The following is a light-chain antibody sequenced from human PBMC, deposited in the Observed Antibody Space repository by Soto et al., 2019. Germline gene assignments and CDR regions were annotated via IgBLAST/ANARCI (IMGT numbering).Light chain of an antibody. Sequence: EIVLTQSPGTPSLSPGERATLSRRARQSVRSERLAWYQQKRGQAPTLLIFDASSRASGTPERFSGSGSGTDFTLTISRLEPEDFAVYYCQEYDGAPPITFGLGTRLEIK. J-gene: IGKJ5*01. CDR2: DAS. CDR1: QSVRSER. V-gene: IGKV3-20*01. CDR3: QEYDGAPPIT.